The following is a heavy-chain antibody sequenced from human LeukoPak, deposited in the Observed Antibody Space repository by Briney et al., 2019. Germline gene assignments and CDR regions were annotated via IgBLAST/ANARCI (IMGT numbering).Heavy chain of an antibody. CDR3: ARGAALLWFGELYPFDY. D-gene: IGHD3-10*01. CDR1: GYTFTGYY. V-gene: IGHV1-2*02. J-gene: IGHJ4*02. Sequence: ASVKVSCRASGYTFTGYYMHWVRQAPGQGLEWMGWINPNSGGTNYAQKFQGRVTMTRDTSISTAYMELSRLRSDDTAVYYCARGAALLWFGELYPFDYWGQGTLVTVSS. CDR2: INPNSGGT.